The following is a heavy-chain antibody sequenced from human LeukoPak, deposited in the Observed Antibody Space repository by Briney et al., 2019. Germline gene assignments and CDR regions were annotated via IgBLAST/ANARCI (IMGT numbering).Heavy chain of an antibody. Sequence: GGSLRLSCAASGFIFSNYGMNWVRQAPGKGLEWVAAISASGSATSYADSVRGRFTISRDNSKNTLYLQMNSLKAEDTAVYYCAKDRVAVAGLYNWFDPWGQGTLVTVSS. CDR3: AKDRVAVAGLYNWFDP. D-gene: IGHD6-19*01. CDR1: GFIFSNYG. V-gene: IGHV3-23*01. J-gene: IGHJ5*02. CDR2: ISASGSAT.